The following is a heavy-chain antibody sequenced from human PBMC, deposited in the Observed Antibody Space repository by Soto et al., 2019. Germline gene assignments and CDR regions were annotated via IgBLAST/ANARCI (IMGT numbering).Heavy chain of an antibody. Sequence: GKKLDWVAVISYDGSNKYYAECVKGRFTISRDNSKNSLYMQMNSLSAEDTAVYYCAKDRFFFFQAEDGIRDYLPVSAFLLNRSSDL. J-gene: IGHJ2*01. CDR2: ISYDGSNK. D-gene: IGHD3-9*01. CDR3: AKDRFFFFQAEDGIRDYLPVSAFLLNRSSDL. V-gene: IGHV3-30*18.